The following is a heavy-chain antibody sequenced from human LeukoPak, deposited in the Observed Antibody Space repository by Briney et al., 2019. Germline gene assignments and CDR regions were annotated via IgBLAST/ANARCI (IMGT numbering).Heavy chain of an antibody. D-gene: IGHD1-26*01. V-gene: IGHV1-18*04. Sequence: ASVKVSCKASGYTFTGYYMHWVRQAPGQGLEWMGWISAYNGNTNYAQKLQGRVTMTTDTSTSTAYMELRSLRSDDTAVYYCARAPPLRGSYLNWFDPWGQGTLVTVSS. J-gene: IGHJ5*02. CDR1: GYTFTGYY. CDR3: ARAPPLRGSYLNWFDP. CDR2: ISAYNGNT.